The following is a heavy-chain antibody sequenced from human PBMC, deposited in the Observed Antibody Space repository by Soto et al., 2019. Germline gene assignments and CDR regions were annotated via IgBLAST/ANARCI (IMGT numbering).Heavy chain of an antibody. V-gene: IGHV1-18*01. D-gene: IGHD3-9*01. CDR2: ISAYNGNT. Sequence: SVKVSCKASGYTFTSYGISWVRQAPGQGLEWMGWISAYNGNTNYAQKLQGRVTMTTDTSTSTAYMELRSLRSDDTAVYYCARTPYYDILTGYGDYWGQGTLVTVSS. J-gene: IGHJ4*02. CDR3: ARTPYYDILTGYGDY. CDR1: GYTFTSYG.